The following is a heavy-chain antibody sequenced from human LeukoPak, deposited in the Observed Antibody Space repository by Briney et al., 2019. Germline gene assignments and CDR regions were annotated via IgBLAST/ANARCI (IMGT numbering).Heavy chain of an antibody. Sequence: SVKVSCKASGGTLSSYAISWGRQAPGQGRGWVGRIIPIFGTANYAQKFQGRVTITTDESTSTAYMELSSLRSEDTAVYYCARSGGLTGSYYFDYWGQGTLVTVSS. D-gene: IGHD3-9*01. CDR2: IIPIFGTA. V-gene: IGHV1-69*05. J-gene: IGHJ4*02. CDR3: ARSGGLTGSYYFDY. CDR1: GGTLSSYA.